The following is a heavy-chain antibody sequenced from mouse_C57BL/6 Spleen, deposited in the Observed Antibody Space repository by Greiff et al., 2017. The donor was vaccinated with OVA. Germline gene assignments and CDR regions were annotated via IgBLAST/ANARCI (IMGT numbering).Heavy chain of an antibody. CDR1: GYTFTSYW. J-gene: IGHJ4*01. Sequence: QVQLQQSGAELVRPGTSVKLSCKASGYTFTSYWMHWVKQRPGQGLEWIGVIDPSDSYTNYNQKFKGKATLTVDTSSSTAYMQLSSLTSEDSAVYYCASQYDYDEGTYAMDYWGQGTSVTVSS. CDR2: IDPSDSYT. V-gene: IGHV1-59*01. CDR3: ASQYDYDEGTYAMDY. D-gene: IGHD2-4*01.